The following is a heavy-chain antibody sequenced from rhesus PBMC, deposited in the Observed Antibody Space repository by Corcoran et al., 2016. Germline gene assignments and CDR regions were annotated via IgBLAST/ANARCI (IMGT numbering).Heavy chain of an antibody. CDR2: MHGSPST. CDR1: GGSISETYR. CDR3: AREEGSGWYYYFDY. J-gene: IGHJ4*01. Sequence: QVQLQESGPGVVKPSETLSLTCAVSGGSISETYRWSWIRQPPGEGLEGIGNMHGSPSTNSPTSLKSRVTISRDTSKNQFSLNLSSVTAADTAVYYCAREEGSGWYYYFDYWGQGVLVTVSS. V-gene: IGHV4S10*01. D-gene: IGHD6-31*01.